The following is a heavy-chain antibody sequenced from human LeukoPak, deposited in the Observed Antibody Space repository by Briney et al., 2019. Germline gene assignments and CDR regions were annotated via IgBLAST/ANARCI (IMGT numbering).Heavy chain of an antibody. CDR3: ARGLSYFYYYDSRGHHPYFDY. CDR2: ITHSGST. J-gene: IGHJ4*02. CDR1: GGSFSGYY. V-gene: IGHV4-34*01. D-gene: IGHD3-22*01. Sequence: TSETLSLTCAVYGGSFSGYYWRWIRQPPGQGLEWIGEITHSGSTNYNPSHKSRVTISVDTSKNQFSLKLSSVTAADTAVYYCARGLSYFYYYDSRGHHPYFDYWGQGALVTVSS.